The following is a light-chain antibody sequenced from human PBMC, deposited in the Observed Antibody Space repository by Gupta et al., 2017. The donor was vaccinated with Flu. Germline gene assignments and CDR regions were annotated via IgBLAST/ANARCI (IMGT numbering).Light chain of an antibody. CDR2: AAS. CDR1: QSISSY. CDR3: QQIDSKITWT. V-gene: IGKV1-39*01. Sequence: DIQMTQSPSSLSASVGDRVTITCRASQSISSYLNWYQQKPGKAPKLLIYAASSWPSGVTARFSGSGSRQDSTLTISIRQPVAFTSHYFQQIDSKITWTFGQGTKVQIK. J-gene: IGKJ1*01.